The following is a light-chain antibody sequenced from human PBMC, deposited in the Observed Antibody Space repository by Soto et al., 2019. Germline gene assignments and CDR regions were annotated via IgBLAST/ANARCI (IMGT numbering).Light chain of an antibody. V-gene: IGKV2-28*01. CDR3: MQALQTTRT. CDR1: ESLLHSTGYNF. Sequence: IVMTRTPLSLSVTPGSPSSISCMSVESLLHSTGYNFLDWYLQKQGQSPQXXXYLGYNRASGVPDRFSGIESGTDGTMKISRVEDEDCWVYYGMQALQTTRTFCQGTKVEI. CDR2: LGY. J-gene: IGKJ1*01.